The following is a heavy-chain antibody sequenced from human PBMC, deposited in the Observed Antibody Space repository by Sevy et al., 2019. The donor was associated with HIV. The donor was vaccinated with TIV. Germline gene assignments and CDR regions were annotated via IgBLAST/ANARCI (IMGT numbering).Heavy chain of an antibody. CDR2: ISFDGSNT. J-gene: IGHJ4*02. CDR3: ARDLEFYDSGDYGPAFMPDY. D-gene: IGHD4-17*01. CDR1: RFTFSSYG. V-gene: IGHV3-33*01. Sequence: GGSLRLSCAASRFTFSSYGMHWVRQGPGKGLEWVAVISFDGSNTYYADSVKGRFTISRDIAKNTLHLQMNSLRAEDTAVYYCARDLEFYDSGDYGPAFMPDYWGQGTLVTVSS.